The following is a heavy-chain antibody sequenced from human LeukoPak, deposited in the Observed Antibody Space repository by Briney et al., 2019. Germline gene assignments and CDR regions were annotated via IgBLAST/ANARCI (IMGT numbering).Heavy chain of an antibody. J-gene: IGHJ4*02. CDR3: TRTADYGGSDY. CDR1: RFTFGDYT. V-gene: IGHV3-49*04. Sequence: YLRLSSTASRFTFGDYTRIWDPPAPGKGLVGGGFIRSKAYGGTTEYAASVKGRFTISRDDSKSIAYLQMNSLKTEDTAVYYCTRTADYGGSDYWGQGTLVTVSS. CDR2: IRSKAYGGTT. D-gene: IGHD4-23*01.